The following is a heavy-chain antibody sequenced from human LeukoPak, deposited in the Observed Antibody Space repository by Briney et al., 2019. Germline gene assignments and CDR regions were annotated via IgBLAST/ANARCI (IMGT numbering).Heavy chain of an antibody. CDR1: GFTVSSNY. CDR2: IYSGGST. J-gene: IGHJ4*02. D-gene: IGHD3-22*01. CDR3: ARAQYYYDSSGFYYFDY. Sequence: GGSLRLSCAASGFTVSSNYMSWVRQAPGKGLEWVSVIYSGGSTYYADSVKGRFTISRDNSKNTLYLQMNSLRAEDTAVYYCARAQYYYDSSGFYYFDYWGQGTLVTVSS. V-gene: IGHV3-66*01.